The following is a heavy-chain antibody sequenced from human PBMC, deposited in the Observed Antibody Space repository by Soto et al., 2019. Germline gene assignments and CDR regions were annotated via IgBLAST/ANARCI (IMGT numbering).Heavy chain of an antibody. V-gene: IGHV3-23*01. CDR2: ISGSGGST. CDR3: ANGGNYDSSGYYSY. D-gene: IGHD3-22*01. CDR1: GFTFSSYA. J-gene: IGHJ4*02. Sequence: GGSLRLSCAASGFTFSSYAMSWVRQAPGKGLEWVSAISGSGGSTYYADSVKGRFTISRDNSKNTLYRQMNSLRAEDTAVYYCANGGNYDSSGYYSYWGQGTLVTVSS.